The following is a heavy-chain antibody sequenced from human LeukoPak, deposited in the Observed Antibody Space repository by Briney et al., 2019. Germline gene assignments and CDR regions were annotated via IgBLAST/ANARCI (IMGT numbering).Heavy chain of an antibody. Sequence: SETLSLTCSVSGGSVSSSSYYWGWIRQPPGKGLEWIGSIYYSGGTYYNPSLKSRVIISVDTSKNQFSLKVSSGTAADTAVYYCARHSGSYYQPLDYWGQGTLVTVSS. CDR3: ARHSGSYYQPLDY. V-gene: IGHV4-39*01. J-gene: IGHJ4*02. D-gene: IGHD1-26*01. CDR2: IYYSGGT. CDR1: GGSVSSSSYY.